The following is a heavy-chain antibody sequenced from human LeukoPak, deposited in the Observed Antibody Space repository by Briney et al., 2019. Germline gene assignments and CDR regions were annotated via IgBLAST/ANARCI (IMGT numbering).Heavy chain of an antibody. CDR3: AGMVRGTRNYYYYGMDV. Sequence: GALRLSCAASGFTFSSYAMSWVRQAPGKGLEWVSAISGSGGSTYYADSVKGRFTISRDNSKNTLYLQMSSLRAEDTAVYYCAGMVRGTRNYYYYGMDVWGQGTTVTVSS. D-gene: IGHD3-10*01. V-gene: IGHV3-23*01. J-gene: IGHJ6*02. CDR2: ISGSGGST. CDR1: GFTFSSYA.